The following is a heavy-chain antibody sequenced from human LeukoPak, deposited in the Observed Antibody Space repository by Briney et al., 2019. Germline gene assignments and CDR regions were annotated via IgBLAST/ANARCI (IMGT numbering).Heavy chain of an antibody. D-gene: IGHD6-13*01. CDR2: ISSSGST. V-gene: IGHV4-61*02. CDR1: GDSISSGDYY. CDR3: ASVAAADDGPYYFDF. J-gene: IGHJ4*02. Sequence: SETLSLTCTVSGDSISSGDYYWSWIRQPAGKGLEWIGRISSSGSTNYNPSLKSRVTISVDKSKNQFSLKLSSVTAADTAVYYCASVAAADDGPYYFDFWGQGTLVTVSS.